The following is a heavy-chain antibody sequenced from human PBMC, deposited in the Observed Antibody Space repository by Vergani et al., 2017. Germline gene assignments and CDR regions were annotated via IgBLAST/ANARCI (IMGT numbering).Heavy chain of an antibody. J-gene: IGHJ4*02. Sequence: QVQLVQSGAEVKKPGSSVKVSCKASGGTFSSYAISWVRQAPGQGLEWMGRIIPIFGTANYAQKFQGRVTITADESTSTAYMELSSLRSEDTAVYYCAREWNTYYYDSSGYREDWGQGTLVTVSS. V-gene: IGHV1-69*18. D-gene: IGHD3-22*01. CDR1: GGTFSSYA. CDR2: IIPIFGTA. CDR3: AREWNTYYYDSSGYRED.